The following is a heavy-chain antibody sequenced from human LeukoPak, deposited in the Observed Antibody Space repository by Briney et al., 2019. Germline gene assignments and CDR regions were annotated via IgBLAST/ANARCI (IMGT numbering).Heavy chain of an antibody. Sequence: SETLSLTCTVSGGSISSYYWSWIRQPPGKGLEWIGYIYYSGSTNYNPSLKSRVTISVDTSKNQFSLKLSSVTAADTAVYYCARGAPTYIVVVPAAKEDDAFDIWGQGTMVTVSS. CDR2: IYYSGST. J-gene: IGHJ3*02. V-gene: IGHV4-59*01. D-gene: IGHD2-2*01. CDR3: ARGAPTYIVVVPAAKEDDAFDI. CDR1: GGSISSYY.